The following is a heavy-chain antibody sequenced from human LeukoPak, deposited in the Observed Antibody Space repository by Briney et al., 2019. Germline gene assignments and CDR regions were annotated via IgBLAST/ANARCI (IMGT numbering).Heavy chain of an antibody. CDR1: GGTFSSYA. V-gene: IGHV1-69*04. J-gene: IGHJ6*02. CDR3: ARDRAVVPPAYYGMDV. D-gene: IGHD3-22*01. Sequence: SVKVSCKASGGTFSSYAISWVRQAPGQGLEWMGRIIPILGIANYAQRFQGRVTITADKSTSTAYMELRSLRSEDTAVYYCARDRAVVPPAYYGMDVWGQGATVTVSS. CDR2: IIPILGIA.